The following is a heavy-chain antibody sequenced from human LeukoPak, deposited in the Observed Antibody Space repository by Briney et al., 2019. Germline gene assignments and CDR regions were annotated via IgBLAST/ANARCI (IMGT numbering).Heavy chain of an antibody. Sequence: GGSLRLSCAASGFTFSNYSMNWVRQAPGKGLEWVSSIGTTGSYIFYADSVKGRFTISRDNAKNSLYLQMNSLRAEDTAVYYCARAWGGFSGSYSDYWGQGTLVTVSS. D-gene: IGHD1-26*01. CDR3: ARAWGGFSGSYSDY. V-gene: IGHV3-21*04. J-gene: IGHJ4*02. CDR1: GFTFSNYS. CDR2: IGTTGSYI.